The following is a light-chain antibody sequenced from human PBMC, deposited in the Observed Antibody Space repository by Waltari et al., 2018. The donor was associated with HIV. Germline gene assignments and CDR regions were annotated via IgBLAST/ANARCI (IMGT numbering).Light chain of an antibody. V-gene: IGLV2-14*03. J-gene: IGLJ2*01. CDR1: SSDVGRYNY. CDR2: DVS. Sequence: QSALTQPAPVSGSPGQSITLSSTGASSDVGRYNYVSWYQHHPGKAPKLIIYDVSNRPSGVSNRFSGSKSGTTASLTISGLQAEDEADYYCSSYTSSRTVVFGGGTKLTVL. CDR3: SSYTSSRTVV.